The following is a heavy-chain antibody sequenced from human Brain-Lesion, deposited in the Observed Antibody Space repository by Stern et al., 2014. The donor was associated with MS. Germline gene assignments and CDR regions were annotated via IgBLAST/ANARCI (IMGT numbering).Heavy chain of an antibody. Sequence: VQLVESGPGLVKPSQTLSLSCTVSGGSISSGGYYWSWIRQPAGKGLEWIGRIFNSGSTSYNPSLTSRGTLSKDTSKNQFSLRLTPMTAADTAVYYCARGRVVPGFQYYATDVWGQGTTVIVSS. V-gene: IGHV4-61*02. CDR2: IFNSGST. J-gene: IGHJ6*02. CDR3: ARGRVVPGFQYYATDV. CDR1: GGSISSGGYY. D-gene: IGHD2-2*01.